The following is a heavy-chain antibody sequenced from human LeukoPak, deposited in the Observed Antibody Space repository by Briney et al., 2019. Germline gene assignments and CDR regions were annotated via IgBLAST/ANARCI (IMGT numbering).Heavy chain of an antibody. V-gene: IGHV3-30*04. CDR3: ARAVYRSGGYYFDY. Sequence: GRSLRLSCAASGFTFSSYAMQWVRQAPGKGLEWVAVISYDGSDKNYADSVKGRFTISRDNSKNTLYLQMNSLRADDTAVYYCARAVYRSGGYYFDYWGQGTLVIVFS. D-gene: IGHD6-19*01. J-gene: IGHJ4*02. CDR1: GFTFSSYA. CDR2: ISYDGSDK.